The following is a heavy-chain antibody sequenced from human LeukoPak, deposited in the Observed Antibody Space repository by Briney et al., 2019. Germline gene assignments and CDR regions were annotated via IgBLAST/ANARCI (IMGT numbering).Heavy chain of an antibody. CDR1: GYTLTGYY. J-gene: IGHJ4*02. Sequence: ASVKVSCKASGYTLTGYYMHWVRQAPGQGLEWMGWINPNSGGTNYAQKFQGRVTMTRDTSISTAYMELSRLRSDDTAVYYCARVGIAVAGQFDYWAREPWSPSPQ. CDR2: INPNSGGT. D-gene: IGHD6-19*01. CDR3: ARVGIAVAGQFDY. V-gene: IGHV1-2*02.